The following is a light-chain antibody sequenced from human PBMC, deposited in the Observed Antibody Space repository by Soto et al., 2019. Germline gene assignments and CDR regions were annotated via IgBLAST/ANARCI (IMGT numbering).Light chain of an antibody. Sequence: QSVLTQPASVSGSPGQSITISCTGTRSGVGSYDLVSWYQQHPGKAPKLLIYEVTKRPSGVSNRFSGSKSGNTASLTISGLQAEDEADYYCCSYSGSNTLLFGGGTQLTVL. V-gene: IGLV2-23*01. CDR3: CSYSGSNTLL. J-gene: IGLJ2*01. CDR2: EVT. CDR1: RSGVGSYDL.